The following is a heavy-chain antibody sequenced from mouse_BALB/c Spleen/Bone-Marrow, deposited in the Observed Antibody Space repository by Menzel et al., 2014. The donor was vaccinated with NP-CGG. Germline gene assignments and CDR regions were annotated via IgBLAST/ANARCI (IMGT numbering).Heavy chain of an antibody. D-gene: IGHD1-1*01. CDR3: VYSRDWYFDV. J-gene: IGHJ1*01. Sequence: EVQLQQSGAELVKPGASVKLSCTASGFNIKDTYMHWVKERPEQGLEWIGRIDPANGNTKYDPKFQGKATTTADTSSNTAYLQLSSLTSEDTAVYYCVYSRDWYFDVWGAWTTVTVSS. CDR2: IDPANGNT. CDR1: GFNIKDTY. V-gene: IGHV14-3*02.